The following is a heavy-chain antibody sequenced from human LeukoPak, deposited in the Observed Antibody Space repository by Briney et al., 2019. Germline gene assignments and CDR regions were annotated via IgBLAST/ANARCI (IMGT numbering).Heavy chain of an antibody. J-gene: IGHJ3*02. D-gene: IGHD2-8*01. V-gene: IGHV1-18*01. Sequence: ASVKVSCKASGYTFNSYGITWVRQAPGQGLEWMGWISVYNGDTNYAQKFQGRVTMTTDTSTSTAYMELRSLRSDDTAVYYCARVSEDIVLMIYAPSPTDAFNIWGQGTLATVSS. CDR1: GYTFNSYG. CDR3: ARVSEDIVLMIYAPSPTDAFNI. CDR2: ISVYNGDT.